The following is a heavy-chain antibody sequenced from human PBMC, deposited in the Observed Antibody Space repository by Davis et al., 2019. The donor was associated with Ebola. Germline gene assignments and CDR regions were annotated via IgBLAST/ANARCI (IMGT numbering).Heavy chain of an antibody. CDR2: ISGYNGNT. V-gene: IGHV1-18*01. CDR1: GYTFISYG. CDR3: ARDRDSSGYSSSIDY. Sequence: ASVKVSCKASGYTFISYGITWVRQAPGQGLEWMGWISGYNGNTDYAQKFEGRVTMTTDTSTTTAHMELRSLRSDDTAVYYCARDRDSSGYSSSIDYWGQGTLVTVSS. J-gene: IGHJ4*02. D-gene: IGHD3-22*01.